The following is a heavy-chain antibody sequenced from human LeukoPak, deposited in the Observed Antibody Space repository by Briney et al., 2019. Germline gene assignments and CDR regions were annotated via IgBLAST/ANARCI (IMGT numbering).Heavy chain of an antibody. Sequence: GGTLRLSCAASGFTFSSYGMSWVRQAPGKGLEWVSAISGSGGSTYYADSVKGRFTISRDNSKNTLYLQMNSLRPEDTALYFCATGGGAVWGQGTMVTVSS. D-gene: IGHD3-16*01. J-gene: IGHJ3*01. CDR3: ATGGGAV. V-gene: IGHV3-23*01. CDR2: ISGSGGST. CDR1: GFTFSSYG.